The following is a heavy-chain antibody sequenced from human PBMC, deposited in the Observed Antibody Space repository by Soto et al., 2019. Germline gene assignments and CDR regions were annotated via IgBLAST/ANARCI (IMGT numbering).Heavy chain of an antibody. CDR3: VRRLRAVRTSLWTFDY. CDR2: IHSDGEK. D-gene: IGHD2-21*01. V-gene: IGHV2-5*02. J-gene: IGHJ4*02. Sequence: QITLKESGPTLVKPTQTLTLTCTFSGFSLTTSGVGVGWIRQPPGRALEWLALIHSDGEKRYRTSLETRLTITKDLTKNQVVITMTNMDPVYIATYYCVRRLRAVRTSLWTFDYWGQGIRVAVSS. CDR1: GFSLTTSGVG.